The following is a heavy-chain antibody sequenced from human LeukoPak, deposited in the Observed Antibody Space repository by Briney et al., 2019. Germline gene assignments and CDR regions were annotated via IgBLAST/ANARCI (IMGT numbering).Heavy chain of an antibody. Sequence: SETLSLTCTVTGGSISNYYWSWIRQPPGKGLEWIGSIYYSGSTYYNPSLKSRVTISVDTSKNQFSLKLSSVTAADTAVYYCASRAAPADYWGQGTLVTVSS. CDR1: GGSISNYY. J-gene: IGHJ4*02. CDR3: ASRAAPADY. D-gene: IGHD6-6*01. V-gene: IGHV4-39*01. CDR2: IYYSGST.